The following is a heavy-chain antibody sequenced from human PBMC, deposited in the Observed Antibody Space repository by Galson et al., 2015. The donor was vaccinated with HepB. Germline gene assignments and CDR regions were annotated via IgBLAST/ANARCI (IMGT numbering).Heavy chain of an antibody. CDR2: IYSGGST. D-gene: IGHD2-2*01. Sequence: SLRLSCAASGFTVSNNYMSWVRQAPGKGLEWVSAIYSGGSTYYADSVKGRFTISRDNSKNTLYLQMNSLRAEDTAVYYCARDLVVPTAAPRYYYYDVDVWGQGTTVTVSS. V-gene: IGHV3-66*02. CDR3: ARDLVVPTAAPRYYYYDVDV. CDR1: GFTVSNNY. J-gene: IGHJ6*02.